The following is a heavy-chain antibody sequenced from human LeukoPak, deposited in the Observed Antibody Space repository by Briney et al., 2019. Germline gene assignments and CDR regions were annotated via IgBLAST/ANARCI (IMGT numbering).Heavy chain of an antibody. D-gene: IGHD3-22*01. CDR3: VRDNSRGQSLGVIY. V-gene: IGHV3-48*01. Sequence: TGGSLRLSCAASGFTFRTYNMNWVRQAPWKGLEWISYINADSSTIQYADSVRGRFTTSRDNAKNSLYLQMNSLRAEDTAVYYCVRDNSRGQSLGVIYWGQGSLVTVSS. CDR2: INADSSTI. CDR1: GFTFRTYN. J-gene: IGHJ4*02.